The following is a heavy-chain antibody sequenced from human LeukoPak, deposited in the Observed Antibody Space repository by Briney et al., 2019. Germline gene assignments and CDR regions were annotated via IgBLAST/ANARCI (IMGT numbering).Heavy chain of an antibody. V-gene: IGHV3-48*03. D-gene: IGHD3-22*01. CDR2: ISSSGSTI. Sequence: GGSLRLSCAASGFTFSSYEMNWVRQAPGKGLEWVSYISSSGSTIYYADSVKGRFSISRDNAKNSLYLQMNSLRAEDTAVYYCARDRNYDGSVYYEDDYFDYWGQGTLVTVSS. CDR3: ARDRNYDGSVYYEDDYFDY. CDR1: GFTFSSYE. J-gene: IGHJ4*02.